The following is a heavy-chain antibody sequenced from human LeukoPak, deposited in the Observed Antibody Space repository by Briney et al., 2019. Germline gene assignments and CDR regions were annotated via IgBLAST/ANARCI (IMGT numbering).Heavy chain of an antibody. CDR2: ISSSSSYI. Sequence: GGSLRLSCAASGFTFSSYSMNWVRQAPGKGLEWVSSISSSSSYIYYADSVKGRFTISRDNAKNSLNLQMNSLRAEDTAVYYCARERYCSSTSCLNWFDPWGQGTLVTVSS. CDR1: GFTFSSYS. CDR3: ARERYCSSTSCLNWFDP. V-gene: IGHV3-21*01. J-gene: IGHJ5*02. D-gene: IGHD2-2*01.